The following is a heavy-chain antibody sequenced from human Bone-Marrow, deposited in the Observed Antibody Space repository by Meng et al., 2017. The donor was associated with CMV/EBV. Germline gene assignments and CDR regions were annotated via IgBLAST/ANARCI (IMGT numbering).Heavy chain of an antibody. J-gene: IGHJ3*02. CDR1: GYTFTGYY. Sequence: ASVKVSCKASGYTFTGYYMHWVRQAPGQGLEWMGWINPNSGNTGYAQKFQGRVTMTRNTSISTAYMELSSLRSEDTAVYYCASPEVVVPAAIPDAFEIWGQGTMVTVSS. CDR3: ASPEVVVPAAIPDAFEI. CDR2: INPNSGNT. V-gene: IGHV1-8*02. D-gene: IGHD2-2*01.